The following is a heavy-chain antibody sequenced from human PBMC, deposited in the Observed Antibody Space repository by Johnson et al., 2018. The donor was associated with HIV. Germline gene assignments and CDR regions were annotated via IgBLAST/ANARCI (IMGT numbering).Heavy chain of an antibody. CDR3: TTPLLVGANRPSEEGYKDAFDI. J-gene: IGHJ3*02. V-gene: IGHV3-11*01. Sequence: QVQLVESGGGLVKPGGSLRLSCAASGFSFSDYYMTWIRQAPGKGLEFVSYISSSGSTIYYADSVKGRFTISRDNAKNSLYLQMNSLRAEDTAVYYCTTPLLVGANRPSEEGYKDAFDIWGQGTMVTVSS. CDR2: ISSSGSTI. D-gene: IGHD1-26*01. CDR1: GFSFSDYY.